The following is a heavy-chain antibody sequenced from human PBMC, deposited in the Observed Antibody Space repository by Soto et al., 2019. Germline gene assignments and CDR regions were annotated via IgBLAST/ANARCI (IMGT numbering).Heavy chain of an antibody. CDR1: GGSISSGGYY. CDR3: ARDSSGYLDY. Sequence: LSLTCTVSGGSISSGGYYWSWIRQHPGKGLEWIGYIYYSGSTYYNPSLKSRVTISVDTSKNQFSLKLSSVTAADTAVYYCARDSSGYLDYWGQGTLVTVSS. J-gene: IGHJ4*02. CDR2: IYYSGST. D-gene: IGHD3-22*01. V-gene: IGHV4-31*03.